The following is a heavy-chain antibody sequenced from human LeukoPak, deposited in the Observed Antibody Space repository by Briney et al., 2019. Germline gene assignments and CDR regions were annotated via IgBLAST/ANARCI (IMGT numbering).Heavy chain of an antibody. V-gene: IGHV3-30*02. CDR2: IRYDGSNK. D-gene: IGHD3-16*01. Sequence: GGSLRLSCAASGFTFSSYGMHWVRQAPGKGLEWVAIIRYDGSNKYYADSVKGRFTISRDNSKNTLYLQMNSLRAEDTAVYYCAKDKGAPYDPLDYWGQGTLVTVSS. J-gene: IGHJ4*02. CDR3: AKDKGAPYDPLDY. CDR1: GFTFSSYG.